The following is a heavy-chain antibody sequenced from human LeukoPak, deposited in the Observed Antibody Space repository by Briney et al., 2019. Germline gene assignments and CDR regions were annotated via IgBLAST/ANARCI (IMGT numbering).Heavy chain of an antibody. CDR2: VGGGGVPT. J-gene: IGHJ4*02. CDR1: GFTFNRYG. D-gene: IGHD2-2*01. Sequence: GGSLRLSCVASGFTFNRYGMSWVRQIPGKGLEWVAIVGGGGVPTFYADSVKGRFTISRDNAKNSLYLQMNSLRDEDTAVYYCAKDAWYCSSTSCPATGYWGQGTLVTVSS. V-gene: IGHV3-23*01. CDR3: AKDAWYCSSTSCPATGY.